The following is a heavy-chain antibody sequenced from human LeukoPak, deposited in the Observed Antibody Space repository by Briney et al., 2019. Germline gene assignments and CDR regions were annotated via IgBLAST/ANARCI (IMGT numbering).Heavy chain of an antibody. D-gene: IGHD1-26*01. CDR1: GYTFTGYY. J-gene: IGHJ4*02. CDR2: INPNSSNT. V-gene: IGHV1-8*02. Sequence: ASVKVSCKASGYTFTGYYMHWVRQAPGQGLEWMGWINPNSSNTGYAQKFQGRVTMTRNTSISTAYMELSSLRSEDTAVYYCARGARHNRGGSLRLLYWGQGTLVTVSS. CDR3: ARGARHNRGGSLRLLY.